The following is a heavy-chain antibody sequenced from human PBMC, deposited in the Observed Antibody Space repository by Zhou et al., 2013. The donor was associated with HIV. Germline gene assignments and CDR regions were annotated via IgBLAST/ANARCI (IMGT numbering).Heavy chain of an antibody. D-gene: IGHD6-19*01. Sequence: QVQLVQSGAEVKKPGASVKVSCKASGYTFTSYGISWVRQAPGQGLDWVGGVIPIFGTANYAQKFQGRVAITAAESTRTAYMELSSLRSEDTAVYYCARDLYSSGWSYFDYWAREPWSPSPQ. J-gene: IGHJ4*02. CDR3: ARDLYSSGWSYFDY. V-gene: IGHV1-69*13. CDR2: VIPIFGTA. CDR1: GYTFTSYG.